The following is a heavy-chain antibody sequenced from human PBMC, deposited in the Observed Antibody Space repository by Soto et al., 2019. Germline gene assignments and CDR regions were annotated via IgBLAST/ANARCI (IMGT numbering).Heavy chain of an antibody. Sequence: EVRLVESGGGLVKSGGSLRLSCAASGFTFSTYTMNWVRQAPGRGLEWVSNIDRFGSYLWYVDSVQGRFTISRDNAKNSLYLQMNSLRVEHTAVYYGARVGISFMRGRIRGDHRGRDVWGQGPKVTVSS. V-gene: IGHV3-21*01. D-gene: IGHD3-10*01. CDR1: GFTFSTYT. J-gene: IGHJ6*02. CDR2: IDRFGSYL. CDR3: ARVGISFMRGRIRGDHRGRDV.